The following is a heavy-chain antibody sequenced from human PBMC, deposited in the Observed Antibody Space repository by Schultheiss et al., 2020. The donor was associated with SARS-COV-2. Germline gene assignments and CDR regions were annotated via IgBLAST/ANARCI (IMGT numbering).Heavy chain of an antibody. CDR1: GGSISSSNW. V-gene: IGHV4-4*02. CDR2: IYYSGST. D-gene: IGHD5-18*01. J-gene: IGHJ5*02. CDR3: ARRLDTAMVTSWFDP. Sequence: SETLSLTCAVSGGSISSSNWWSWVRQPPGKGLEWIGYIYYSGSTYYNPSLKSRVTISVDTSKNQFSLKLSSVTAADTAVYYCARRLDTAMVTSWFDPWGQGTLVTVSS.